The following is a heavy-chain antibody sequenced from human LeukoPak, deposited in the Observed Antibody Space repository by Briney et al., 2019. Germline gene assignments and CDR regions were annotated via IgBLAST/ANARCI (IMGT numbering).Heavy chain of an antibody. D-gene: IGHD4-17*01. Sequence: SETLSLTCTVSGGSISSYYWNWIRQPPGKGLEWIGYIFYSGSTNYNPSLKSRVTISVDTSKNQFSLKLSSVTAADTAVYYCARGRDYGDSFDYWGQGTLVTVSS. J-gene: IGHJ4*02. CDR2: IFYSGST. V-gene: IGHV4-59*01. CDR3: ARGRDYGDSFDY. CDR1: GGSISSYY.